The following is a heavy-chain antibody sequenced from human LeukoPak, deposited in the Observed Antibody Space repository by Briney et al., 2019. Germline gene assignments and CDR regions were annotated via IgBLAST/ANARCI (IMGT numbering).Heavy chain of an antibody. J-gene: IGHJ4*02. CDR3: ARDMTGPVDY. D-gene: IGHD3-9*01. Sequence: GGSLRLSCAASGFTFSNYWMHWVRQSPGKGLVWVSRINPDGSYTSYADSVKGRFTISRDNAENTLYLQMNSLRAEDTAAYYRARDMTGPVDYWGQGTLVTVSS. CDR1: GFTFSNYW. V-gene: IGHV3-74*01. CDR2: INPDGSYT.